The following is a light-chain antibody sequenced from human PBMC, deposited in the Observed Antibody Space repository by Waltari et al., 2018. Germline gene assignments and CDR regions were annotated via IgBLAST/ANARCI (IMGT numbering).Light chain of an antibody. V-gene: IGKV1-5*01. Sequence: GDRVTITCRASQSDRPWLAWFQQKPGKAPKLLFDESCNLESGVPSRFSGSGSGTEFTLTISSLQPDDFATYYCQQYNLYSTFGQGTRLEMK. J-gene: IGKJ5*01. CDR3: QQYNLYST. CDR1: QSDRPW. CDR2: ESC.